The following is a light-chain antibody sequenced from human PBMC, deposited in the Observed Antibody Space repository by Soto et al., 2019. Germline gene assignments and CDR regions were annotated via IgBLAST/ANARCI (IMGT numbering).Light chain of an antibody. J-gene: IGKJ4*01. CDR1: QSVGNN. CDR3: QQYGDWPLT. CDR2: ATS. V-gene: IGKV3-15*01. Sequence: EIVVTQSPATLSVSPGERATLSCRASQSVGNNFAWYQQKPGQAPRRLIFATSTSAIGVPARFSGRGSGTECTLTISSLQSEDFAVYYCQQYGDWPLTFGGGAKVEIE.